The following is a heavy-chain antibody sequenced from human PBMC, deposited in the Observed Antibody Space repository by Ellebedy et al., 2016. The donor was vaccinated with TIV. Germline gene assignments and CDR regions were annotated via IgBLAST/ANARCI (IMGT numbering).Heavy chain of an antibody. J-gene: IGHJ4*02. D-gene: IGHD6-6*01. Sequence: GGSLRLSCKGSGYNFTTYWIGWVRQMPGKGLEWMGIIYPGDSDIRYSPSFQGQVAISADKSISTAYLQWSSLKASDTAMYYCARRQLGGALGYWGQGTLVTVSS. CDR3: ARRQLGGALGY. V-gene: IGHV5-51*01. CDR1: GYNFTTYW. CDR2: IYPGDSDI.